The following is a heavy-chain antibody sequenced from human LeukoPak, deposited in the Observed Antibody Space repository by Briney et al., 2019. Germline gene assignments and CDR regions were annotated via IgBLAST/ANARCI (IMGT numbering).Heavy chain of an antibody. J-gene: IGHJ4*02. CDR3: ARVFGSGSYSYFDY. CDR2: ISYDGSNK. CDR1: GFTFSSYA. D-gene: IGHD3-10*01. Sequence: GGSLRLSCAASGFTFSSYAMHWVRQAPGKGLEWVAVISYDGSNKYYADSVKGRFTISRDNSKNTLYLQMNSLRAEDTAVYYCARVFGSGSYSYFDYWGQGTLVTVSS. V-gene: IGHV3-30-3*01.